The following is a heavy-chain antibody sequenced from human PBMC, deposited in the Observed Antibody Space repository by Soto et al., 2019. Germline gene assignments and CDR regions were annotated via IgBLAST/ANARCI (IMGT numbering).Heavy chain of an antibody. CDR1: GGSISSGAYF. J-gene: IGHJ5*02. V-gene: IGHV4-31*03. Sequence: QVQLQESGPGLVKPSQTLSLTCTVSGGSISSGAYFWSWIRQHPGRGLEWIGYIYYRGSTYYNPSLKGRLTISVDTSKNQFSLNLTSVTAADTAVDYCAGGEGYSSSWGPFDPWGQGTLVTVSS. D-gene: IGHD6-13*01. CDR2: IYYRGST. CDR3: AGGEGYSSSWGPFDP.